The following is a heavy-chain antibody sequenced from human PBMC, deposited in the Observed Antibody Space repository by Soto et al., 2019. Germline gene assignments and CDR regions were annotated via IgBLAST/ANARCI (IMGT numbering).Heavy chain of an antibody. CDR3: AREGYSSSWLLGDYYYYGMDV. CDR2: TYYRSKWYN. J-gene: IGHJ6*02. V-gene: IGHV6-1*01. CDR1: GDSVSSNSAA. Sequence: PSQTLSLTCAISGDSVSSNSAAWNWIRQSPPRGLEWLGRTYYRSKWYNDYAVSVKSRITINPDTSKNQFSLQLNSVTPEDTAVYYCAREGYSSSWLLGDYYYYGMDVWGQGTTVTVS. D-gene: IGHD6-13*01.